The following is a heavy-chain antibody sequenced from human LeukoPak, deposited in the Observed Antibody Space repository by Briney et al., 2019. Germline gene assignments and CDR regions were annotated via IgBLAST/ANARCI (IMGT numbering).Heavy chain of an antibody. Sequence: ASVKVSCKASGYTFTSYYMHWVRQAPGQGLEWMGIINPSGGSTSYAQKFQGRVTITADKSTSTAYMELSSLRSEDTAVYYCARAPMQAPYFDYWGQGTLVTVSS. CDR1: GYTFTSYY. V-gene: IGHV1-46*01. CDR3: ARAPMQAPYFDY. D-gene: IGHD2-2*01. CDR2: INPSGGST. J-gene: IGHJ4*02.